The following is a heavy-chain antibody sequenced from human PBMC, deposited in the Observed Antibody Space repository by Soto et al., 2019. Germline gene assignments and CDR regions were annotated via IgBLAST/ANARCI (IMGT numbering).Heavy chain of an antibody. CDR3: ARSISR. V-gene: IGHV4-31*03. D-gene: IGHD3-3*01. CDR2: IYYSGST. Sequence: QVQLQESGPGLVKPSQTLSLTCTVSGGSISSGGYYWSWIRQHPGKGLEWIGYIYYSGSTYYNSFVRGRVTISLNTSKNHFFQKLSSVTVADTAVYYCARSISRWGRGTVVTVSS. J-gene: IGHJ4*02. CDR1: GGSISSGGYY.